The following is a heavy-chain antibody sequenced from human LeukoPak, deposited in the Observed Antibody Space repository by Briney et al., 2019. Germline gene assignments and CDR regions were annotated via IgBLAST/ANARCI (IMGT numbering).Heavy chain of an antibody. Sequence: HTGGSLRLSCAASGFTVSSNYMSWVRQAPGEGLEWVSVIYSGDTTYYADSVKGRFTISRDNSKNTVYLQMNNLRAEDTAVYYCARGGVVPARTKYFYYYMDVWGKGTAVTVSS. J-gene: IGHJ6*03. D-gene: IGHD2-2*01. CDR2: IYSGDTT. CDR3: ARGGVVPARTKYFYYYMDV. V-gene: IGHV3-53*01. CDR1: GFTVSSNY.